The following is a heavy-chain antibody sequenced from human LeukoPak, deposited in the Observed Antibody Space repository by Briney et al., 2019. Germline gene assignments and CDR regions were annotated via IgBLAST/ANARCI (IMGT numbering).Heavy chain of an antibody. CDR1: GGSISSGGYY. D-gene: IGHD3-9*01. CDR3: ARASEDILTGYPYYFDY. Sequence: PSQTLSLTCTVSGGSISSGGYYWSWIRQPPGKGLEWIGYIYHSGSTYYNPSLKSRVTISVDTSKNQFSLKLSSVTAADTAVYYCARASEDILTGYPYYFDYWGQGTLVTVSS. J-gene: IGHJ4*02. CDR2: IYHSGST. V-gene: IGHV4-30-2*01.